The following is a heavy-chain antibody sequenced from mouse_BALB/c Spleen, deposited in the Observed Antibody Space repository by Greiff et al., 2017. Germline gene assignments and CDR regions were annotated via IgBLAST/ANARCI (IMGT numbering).Heavy chain of an antibody. CDR3: ARSRFSVYDGYLYYFDY. Sequence: EVQLQQSGPGLVKPSQSLSLTCTVTGYSITSDYAWNWIRQFPGNKLEWMGYISYSGSTSYNPSLKSRISITRDTSKNQFFLQLNSVTTEDTATYYCARSRFSVYDGYLYYFDYWGQGTTLTVSS. D-gene: IGHD2-3*01. V-gene: IGHV3-2*02. J-gene: IGHJ2*01. CDR1: GYSITSDYA. CDR2: ISYSGST.